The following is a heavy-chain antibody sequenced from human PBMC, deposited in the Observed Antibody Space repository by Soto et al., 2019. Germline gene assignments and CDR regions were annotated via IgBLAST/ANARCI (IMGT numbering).Heavy chain of an antibody. CDR2: FVPLFGST. Sequence: QVQLVQSGAEVKKPGSSVKVSCQASGGTFSGYALTWVRQAPGQGLEWMGEFVPLFGSTNYAQKFAGRITIIADESTTTGYMELSTLRSEDTAVYYCATHSLGTSSPPYFDNWGQGSRVTVSS. J-gene: IGHJ4*02. CDR1: GGTFSGYA. D-gene: IGHD2-15*01. CDR3: ATHSLGTSSPPYFDN. V-gene: IGHV1-69*01.